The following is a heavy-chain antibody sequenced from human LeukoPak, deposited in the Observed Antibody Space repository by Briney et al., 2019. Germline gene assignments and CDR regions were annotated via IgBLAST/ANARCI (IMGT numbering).Heavy chain of an antibody. CDR2: INAGNGNT. CDR3: ARGSSPRLGAFDI. CDR1: GYTFTSYA. D-gene: IGHD7-27*01. J-gene: IGHJ3*02. V-gene: IGHV1-3*01. Sequence: ASAKVSCKASGYTFTSYAMHWVRQAPGQRLEWMGWINAGNGNTKYSQKFQGRVTITRDTSASTAYMELSSLRSEDTAVYYCARGSSPRLGAFDIWGQGTMVTVSS.